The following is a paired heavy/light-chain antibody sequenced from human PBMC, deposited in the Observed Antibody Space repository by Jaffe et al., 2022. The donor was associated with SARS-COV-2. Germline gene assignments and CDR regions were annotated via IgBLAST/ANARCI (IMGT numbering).Light chain of an antibody. CDR3: QQYNNWPL. CDR2: GAS. J-gene: IGKJ4*01. V-gene: IGKV3-15*01. Sequence: EIVMTQSPATLSVSPGERATLSCRASQSVSSNLAWYQQKPGQAPRLLIYGASTRATGIPARFSGSGSGTEFTLTISSLQSEDFAVYYCQQYNNWPLFGGGTKVEIK. CDR1: QSVSSN.
Heavy chain of an antibody. V-gene: IGHV4-61*02. Sequence: QVQLQESGPGLVKPSQTLSLTCTVSGGSISSGSYYWSWIRQPAGKGLEWIGRIYTSGSTNYNPSLKSRVTISVDTSKNQFSLKLSSVTAADTAVYYCARAAYCSGGSCYGPLGDGGMDVWGQGTTVTVSS. CDR1: GGSISSGSYY. CDR3: ARAAYCSGGSCYGPLGDGGMDV. J-gene: IGHJ6*02. D-gene: IGHD2-15*01. CDR2: IYTSGST.